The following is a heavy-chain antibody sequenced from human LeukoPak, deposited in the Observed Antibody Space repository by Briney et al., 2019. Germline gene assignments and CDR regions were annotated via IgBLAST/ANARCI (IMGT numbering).Heavy chain of an antibody. V-gene: IGHV1-2*02. J-gene: IGHJ5*02. CDR2: INPNSGGT. CDR3: ANQNDDFWSGHRGFDP. CDR1: GYTFTGYY. Sequence: GASVKVSCKAYGYTFTGYYMHWVRQAPGQGLEWMGWINPNSGGTNYAQKFQGRVTMTRDTSISTAYMELSRLRSDDTAVYYCANQNDDFWSGHRGFDPWGQGTLVTVSS. D-gene: IGHD3-3*01.